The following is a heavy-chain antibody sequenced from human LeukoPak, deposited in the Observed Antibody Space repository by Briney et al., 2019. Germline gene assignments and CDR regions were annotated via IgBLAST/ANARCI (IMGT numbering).Heavy chain of an antibody. CDR2: IYTSGST. CDR3: ARDSPWATRKYYYMDV. V-gene: IGHV4-4*07. Sequence: PSETPSLTCTVSGGSISSYYWSWIRQPAGKGLEWIGRIYTSGSTNYNPSLKSRVTMSVDTSKNQSSLKLSSVTAADTAVYYCARDSPWATRKYYYMDVWGKGTTVTVSS. J-gene: IGHJ6*03. D-gene: IGHD1/OR15-1a*01. CDR1: GGSISSYY.